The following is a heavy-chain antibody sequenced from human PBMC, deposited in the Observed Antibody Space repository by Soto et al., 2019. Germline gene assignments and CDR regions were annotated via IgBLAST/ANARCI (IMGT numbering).Heavy chain of an antibody. CDR3: ARDYDFWSGGGYYYYGMDV. CDR2: INAGNGNT. CDR1: GYTFTSYA. J-gene: IGHJ6*02. D-gene: IGHD3-3*01. Sequence: ASVKVSCKASGYTFTSYAVHWVRQAPGQRLEWMGWINAGNGNTKYSQKFQGRVTITRDTSASTAYMELSSLRSEDTAVYYCARDYDFWSGGGYYYYGMDVWGQGTTVTVSS. V-gene: IGHV1-3*01.